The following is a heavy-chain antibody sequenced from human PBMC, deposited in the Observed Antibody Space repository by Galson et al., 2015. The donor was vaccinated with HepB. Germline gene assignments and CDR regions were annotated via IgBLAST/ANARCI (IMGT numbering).Heavy chain of an antibody. V-gene: IGHV3-7*03. CDR2: INQDGGEK. J-gene: IGHJ4*02. CDR3: ARDKASGTTDY. D-gene: IGHD3-10*01. CDR1: GFTFSSSW. Sequence: SLRLSCAASGFTFSSSWMSWVRQAPGKGLEWVANINQDGGEKYYVDSIKGRFTISRDNARNSLYLQMNSLRAEDTAVYYCARDKASGTTDYWGQGTLVTVSS.